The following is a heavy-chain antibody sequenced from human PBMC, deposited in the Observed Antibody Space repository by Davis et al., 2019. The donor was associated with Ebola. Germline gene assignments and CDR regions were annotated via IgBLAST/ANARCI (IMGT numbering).Heavy chain of an antibody. V-gene: IGHV1-8*01. D-gene: IGHD4-11*01. CDR3: TRGNQQTN. CDR2: MNPNSGNT. CDR1: GYTFTTYD. J-gene: IGHJ4*02. Sequence: AASVKVSCKTSGYTFTTYDINWVRQATGQGLEWMGWMNPNSGNTGYAQKFQGRLTMTRDTSISTAYMELSSLRSDDTAVYYCTRGNQQTNWGQGTLVTASS.